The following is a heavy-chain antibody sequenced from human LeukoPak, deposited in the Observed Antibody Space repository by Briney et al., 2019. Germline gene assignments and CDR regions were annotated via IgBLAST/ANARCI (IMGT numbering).Heavy chain of an antibody. CDR3: ARLYRPGYFYYMDV. D-gene: IGHD2-21*01. CDR1: GFTFSSYS. J-gene: IGHJ6*03. V-gene: IGHV3-21*01. Sequence: GGSLRLSCAASGFTFSSYSMNWVRQAPGKGLEWVSSISSSSSYIYYADSVKGRFTISRDNAKNSLYLQMNSLRAEDTAVYYCARLYRPGYFYYMDVWGKGTTVTVSS. CDR2: ISSSSSYI.